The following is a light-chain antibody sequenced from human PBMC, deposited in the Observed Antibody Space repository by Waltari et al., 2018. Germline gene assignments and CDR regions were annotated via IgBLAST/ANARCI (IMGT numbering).Light chain of an antibody. J-gene: IGKJ2*01. CDR3: MQPLQTPHT. CDR1: QSLVHSDGNTY. CDR2: KVS. V-gene: IGKV2-30*02. Sequence: DAVMTQSPLSLPVTLGQPASISCRSTQSLVHSDGNTYLNWYQQRPGQSPRRLIYKVSDRDSGVPDRFSGSGSGTDFTLKIGRVEAEDVGVYYCMQPLQTPHTFGQGTKLEIK.